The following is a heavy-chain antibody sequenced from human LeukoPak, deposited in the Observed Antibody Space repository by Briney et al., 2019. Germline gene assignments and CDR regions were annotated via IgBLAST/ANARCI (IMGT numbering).Heavy chain of an antibody. CDR2: ISGSGSAI. J-gene: IGHJ4*02. D-gene: IGHD3-10*01. V-gene: IGHV3-48*03. CDR3: ANLYGSGNYDY. Sequence: PGGSLRLSCAASGFTLSSYEMYWVRQAPGKGLEWVSYISGSGSAIYYADSVKGRFTISRDNAENSLYLQMNSLSAEDTAVYYCANLYGSGNYDYWGQGTLVTVSS. CDR1: GFTLSSYE.